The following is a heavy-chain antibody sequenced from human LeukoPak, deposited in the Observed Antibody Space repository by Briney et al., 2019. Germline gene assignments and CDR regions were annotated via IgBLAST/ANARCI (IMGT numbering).Heavy chain of an antibody. D-gene: IGHD5-24*01. Sequence: ASVKVSCKASGYTFTSYDINWVRQATGQGLEWMGWMNPNSGNTGYAQKFQGRVTMTRNTSIGTAYMELSSLRSEDTAVYYCARGTIAHQRWLQFRRREAWSVPDYWGQGTLVTVSS. CDR3: ARGTIAHQRWLQFRRREAWSVPDY. J-gene: IGHJ4*02. CDR2: MNPNSGNT. V-gene: IGHV1-8*01. CDR1: GYTFTSYD.